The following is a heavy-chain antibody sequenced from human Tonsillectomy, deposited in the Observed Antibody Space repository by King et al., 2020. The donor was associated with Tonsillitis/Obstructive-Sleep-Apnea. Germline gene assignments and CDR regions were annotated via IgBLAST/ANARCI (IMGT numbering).Heavy chain of an antibody. Sequence: VQLQESGPGLVKPSETLSLTCTVSGGSISSYYWSWIRQPPGKGLEWIGYINYSGSTNYNPSLKSRVTISVDTSKNQFSLKLSSVTAADPAVYYCARLGLTAFDPWGQGTLVTVSS. D-gene: IGHD4/OR15-4a*01. CDR2: INYSGST. CDR3: ARLGLTAFDP. CDR1: GGSISSYY. J-gene: IGHJ5*02. V-gene: IGHV4-59*08.